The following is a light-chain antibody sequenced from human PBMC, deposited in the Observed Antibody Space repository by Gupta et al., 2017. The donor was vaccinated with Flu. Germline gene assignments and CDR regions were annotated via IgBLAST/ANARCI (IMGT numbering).Light chain of an antibody. CDR2: FAS. CDR3: HQSNDLPQT. J-gene: IGKJ4*02. Sequence: PDFQSVTPKDKVTITCRTSQTIGSGLHWYQQKPRHPPKLLIKFASQPVSGVPSRFSGSGSGTEFILTIDGLETEDTGMYFCHQSNDLPQTFGRGTRVEI. CDR1: QTIGSG. V-gene: IGKV6-21*01.